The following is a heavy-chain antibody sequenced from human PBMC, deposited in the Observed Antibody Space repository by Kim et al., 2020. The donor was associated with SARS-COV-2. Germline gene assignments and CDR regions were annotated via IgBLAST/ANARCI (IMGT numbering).Heavy chain of an antibody. CDR1: GGSISSYY. CDR2: IYYSGST. V-gene: IGHV4-59*13. J-gene: IGHJ4*02. Sequence: SETLSLTCTVSGGSISSYYWSWIRQPPGKGLEWIGYIYYSGSTNYNPSLKSRVTISVDTSKNQFSLKLSSVTAADTAVYYCASSTFGDGYNYPFDYWGQGTLVTVSS. D-gene: IGHD5-12*01. CDR3: ASSTFGDGYNYPFDY.